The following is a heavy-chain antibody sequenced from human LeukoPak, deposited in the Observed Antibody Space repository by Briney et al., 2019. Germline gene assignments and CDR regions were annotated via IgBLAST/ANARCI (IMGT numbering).Heavy chain of an antibody. V-gene: IGHV1-46*01. J-gene: IGHJ3*02. Sequence: ASVKVSCKASGYTFTSYYMHWVRQAPGQGLEWMGIINPSGGSTSYAQKFQGRVTMTRNTSISTAYMELSSLRSEDTAVYYCASLNSGPDDDAFDIWGQGTMVTVSS. D-gene: IGHD1-26*01. CDR2: INPSGGST. CDR1: GYTFTSYY. CDR3: ASLNSGPDDDAFDI.